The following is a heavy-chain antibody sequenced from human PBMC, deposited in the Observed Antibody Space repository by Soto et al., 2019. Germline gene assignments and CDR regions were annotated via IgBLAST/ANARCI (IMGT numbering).Heavy chain of an antibody. Sequence: SETLSLTCAVYGGSFSGYYWSWIRQPPGKGLEWIGEINHSGSTNYNPSLKSRVTISVDTSKNQFSLELPSVTAADTAVYYCARFRGTAILDFWGQGTLVTVSS. CDR1: GGSFSGYY. D-gene: IGHD2-21*02. V-gene: IGHV4-34*01. J-gene: IGHJ4*02. CDR2: INHSGST. CDR3: ARFRGTAILDF.